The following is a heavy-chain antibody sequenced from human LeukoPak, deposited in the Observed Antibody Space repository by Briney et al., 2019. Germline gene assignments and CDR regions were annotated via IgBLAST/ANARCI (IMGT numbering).Heavy chain of an antibody. CDR2: ISSSSSTI. CDR1: GFTFSSYS. V-gene: IGHV3-48*04. D-gene: IGHD3-22*01. J-gene: IGHJ4*02. CDR3: ASSLEFDSSGYDY. Sequence: GSLRLSCAASGFTFSSYSMNWVRQAPGKGLEWVSYISSSSSTIYYADSVKGRFTISRDNAKNSLYLQMNSLRAEDTAVYYCASSLEFDSSGYDYWGQGTLVTVSS.